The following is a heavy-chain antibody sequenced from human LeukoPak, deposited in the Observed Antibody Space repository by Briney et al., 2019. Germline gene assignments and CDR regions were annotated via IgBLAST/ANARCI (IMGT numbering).Heavy chain of an antibody. J-gene: IGHJ4*02. CDR3: ARQGSAYYDILTGFDY. CDR2: IYTSGST. Sequence: SQTLSLTCTVSGGSISSGSYYWSWIRQPAGKGLEWIGRIYTSGSTNYNPSLKSRVTISVDTSKNQFSLKLSSVTAADTAVYYCARQGSAYYDILTGFDYWGQGTLVTVSS. V-gene: IGHV4-61*02. CDR1: GGSISSGSYY. D-gene: IGHD3-9*01.